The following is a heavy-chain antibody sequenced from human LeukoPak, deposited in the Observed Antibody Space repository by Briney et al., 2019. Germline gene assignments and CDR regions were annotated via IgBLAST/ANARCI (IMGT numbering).Heavy chain of an antibody. Sequence: GGSLRLSCAASGFTFSDYYMSWIRQAPGKGLKWVSYISSSGSTIYYADSVKGRFTISRDNAKNSLYLQMNSLRAEDTAVYYCARDQMKGIAAAGTGFDYWGQGTLVTVSS. CDR3: ARDQMKGIAAAGTGFDY. J-gene: IGHJ4*02. CDR1: GFTFSDYY. D-gene: IGHD6-13*01. V-gene: IGHV3-11*01. CDR2: ISSSGSTI.